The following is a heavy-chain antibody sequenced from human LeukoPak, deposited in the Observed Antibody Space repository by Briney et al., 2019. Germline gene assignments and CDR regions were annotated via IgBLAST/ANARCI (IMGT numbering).Heavy chain of an antibody. Sequence: SETLSLTCAVYGGSFSGYYWSWIRQPPGKGLEWIGEINHSGSTNYNPSLKSRVTISVDTSKNQFSLKLSSVTAADTAVYYCARSPLLYTYYYYGMDVWGQGTTVTVSS. CDR1: GGSFSGYY. J-gene: IGHJ6*02. V-gene: IGHV4-34*01. CDR3: ARSPLLYTYYYYGMDV. D-gene: IGHD2-2*02. CDR2: INHSGST.